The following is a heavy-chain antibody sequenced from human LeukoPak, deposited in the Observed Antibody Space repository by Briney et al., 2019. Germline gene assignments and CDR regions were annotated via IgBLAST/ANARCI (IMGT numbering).Heavy chain of an antibody. D-gene: IGHD2-2*01. J-gene: IGHJ3*02. Sequence: SETLSLTCAVYAGSVSGYYWSWIRQPPGKGLEWPGEINHSGSTNYNPSLKSQVTISVDTSKNQFSLKLSSVTAADTAVYYCASAWDIVVVPAAMRSGAFDIWGQGTMVTVSS. CDR2: INHSGST. CDR3: ASAWDIVVVPAAMRSGAFDI. V-gene: IGHV4-34*01. CDR1: AGSVSGYY.